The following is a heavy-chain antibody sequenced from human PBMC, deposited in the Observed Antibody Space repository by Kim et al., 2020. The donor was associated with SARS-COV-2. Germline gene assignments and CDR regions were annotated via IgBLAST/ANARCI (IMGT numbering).Heavy chain of an antibody. Sequence: SPSFQVQVTISADKSISTAYLQWSSLKASDTAMYYCARISSGYGNWFDPWGQGTLVTVSS. J-gene: IGHJ5*02. D-gene: IGHD3-22*01. CDR3: ARISSGYGNWFDP. V-gene: IGHV5-51*01.